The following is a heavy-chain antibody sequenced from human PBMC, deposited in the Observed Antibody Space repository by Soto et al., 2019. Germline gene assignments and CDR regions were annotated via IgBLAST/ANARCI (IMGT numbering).Heavy chain of an antibody. CDR1: GLTFSNYA. Sequence: EVQLLESGGGLVQPGGFLRLSCAASGLTFSNYAMSWVRQAPGKGLEWVSSIGGRGDNTYYAESVEGRFTISRDISKNALYLHMNSRRVDDTAIYYCANYYDSSGYPHGFFQHWGQGTLVTVSS. D-gene: IGHD3-22*01. CDR2: IGGRGDNT. J-gene: IGHJ1*01. V-gene: IGHV3-23*01. CDR3: ANYYDSSGYPHGFFQH.